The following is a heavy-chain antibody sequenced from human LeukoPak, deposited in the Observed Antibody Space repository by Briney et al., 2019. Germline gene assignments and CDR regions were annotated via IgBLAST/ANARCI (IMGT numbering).Heavy chain of an antibody. CDR1: GYSFTSYW. V-gene: IGHV5-10-1*01. Sequence: GESLKISCKGSGYSFTSYWISWARQMPGKGLEWMGRIDPSDSYTNYSPSFQGHVTISADKSISTAYLQWSSLKASDTAMYYCARHGLGYSSGWSRTNWFDPWGQGTLVTVSS. J-gene: IGHJ5*02. CDR3: ARHGLGYSSGWSRTNWFDP. CDR2: IDPSDSYT. D-gene: IGHD6-19*01.